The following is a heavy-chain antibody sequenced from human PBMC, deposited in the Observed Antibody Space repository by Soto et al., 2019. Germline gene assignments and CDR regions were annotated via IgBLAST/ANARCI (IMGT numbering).Heavy chain of an antibody. CDR1: GFTFSSYG. Sequence: GSLRLSCAASGFTFSSYGMHWVRQAPGKGLEWVAVISYDGSNKYYADSVKGRFTISRDNSKNTLYLQMNSLRAEDTAVYYCAKPTDDYGDYNEYYFDYWGQGTLVTVSS. CDR3: AKPTDDYGDYNEYYFDY. V-gene: IGHV3-30*18. D-gene: IGHD4-17*01. J-gene: IGHJ4*02. CDR2: ISYDGSNK.